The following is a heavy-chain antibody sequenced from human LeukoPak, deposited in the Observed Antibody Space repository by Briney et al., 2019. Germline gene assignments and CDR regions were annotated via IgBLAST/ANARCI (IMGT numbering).Heavy chain of an antibody. CDR1: GYTFTSYY. CDR2: INPNSGGT. J-gene: IGHJ3*02. D-gene: IGHD5-18*01. V-gene: IGHV1-2*02. CDR3: ARISAMAGDSDAFDI. Sequence: ASVKVSCKASGYTFTSYYMHWVRQAPGQGLEWMGWINPNSGGTNYAQKFQGRVTMTRDTSISTAYMELSRLRSDDTAVYYCARISAMAGDSDAFDIWGQGTMVTVSS.